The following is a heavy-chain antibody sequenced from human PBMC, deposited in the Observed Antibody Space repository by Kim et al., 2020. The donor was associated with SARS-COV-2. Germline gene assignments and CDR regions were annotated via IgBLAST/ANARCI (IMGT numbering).Heavy chain of an antibody. CDR3: ARDNGVTIFGVVKLNYYYGMAV. CDR2: IKQDGSEK. CDR1: GFTFSSYW. J-gene: IGHJ6*02. D-gene: IGHD3-3*01. Sequence: GGSLRLSCAASGFTFSSYWMSWVRQAPGKGLEWVANIKQDGSEKYYVDSVKGRFTISRDNAKNSLYLQMNSLRAEDAAVYYCARDNGVTIFGVVKLNYYYGMAVWGQGTTVTVSS. V-gene: IGHV3-7*03.